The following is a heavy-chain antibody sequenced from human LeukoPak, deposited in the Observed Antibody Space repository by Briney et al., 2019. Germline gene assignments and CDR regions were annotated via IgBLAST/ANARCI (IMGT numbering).Heavy chain of an antibody. J-gene: IGHJ3*02. CDR1: GGTFSSYA. D-gene: IGHD2-2*02. CDR2: IIPIFGTA. Sequence: ASVKVSCKASGGTFSSYAISWVRQAPGQGLEWMGGIIPIFGTANYAQKFQGRVTITADESTSTAYMELSSLRSEDTAVYYCARVRYCSSTSCYTDAFDIWGQGTMVTVSS. V-gene: IGHV1-69*13. CDR3: ARVRYCSSTSCYTDAFDI.